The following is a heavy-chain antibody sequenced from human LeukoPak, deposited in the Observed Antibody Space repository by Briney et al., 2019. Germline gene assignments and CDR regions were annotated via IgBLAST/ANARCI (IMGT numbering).Heavy chain of an antibody. V-gene: IGHV1-18*01. Sequence: ASVKVSCKASGYTFSSYGMSWVRQAPGQGLEWMGWISAYNGDINYAQKLQGRVTMTTDASTSTAYMELRSLRSDDTAVYYCARDGMTTVTTPSYRDVWGKGTTVPVSS. CDR3: ARDGMTTVTTPSYRDV. D-gene: IGHD4-11*01. J-gene: IGHJ6*03. CDR2: ISAYNGDI. CDR1: GYTFSSYG.